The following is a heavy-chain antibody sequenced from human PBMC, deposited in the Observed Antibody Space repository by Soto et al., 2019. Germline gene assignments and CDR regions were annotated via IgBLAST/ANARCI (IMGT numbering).Heavy chain of an antibody. CDR1: GYTFTSYG. CDR3: ARDIVVITSFCMDV. CDR2: ISAYNGNT. Sequence: ASVEVSCKASGYTFTSYGISWVRQAPGQGLEWMGWISAYNGNTNYAQKLQGRVTMTTDTSTSTAYMELRSLRSDDTAVYYCARDIVVITSFCMDVWGQGTTVTVSS. D-gene: IGHD3-22*01. J-gene: IGHJ6*02. V-gene: IGHV1-18*01.